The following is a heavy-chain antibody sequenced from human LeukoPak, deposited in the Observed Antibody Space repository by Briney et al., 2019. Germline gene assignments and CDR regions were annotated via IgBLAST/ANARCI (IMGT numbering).Heavy chain of an antibody. J-gene: IGHJ4*02. CDR3: ARILWFGEYFDY. Sequence: ASVKGSCKASGYTFTGYYMHWVRQAPGQGLEWMGWINPNSGGTNYAQKFQGRVTMTRDTSISTAYMELSRLRSDDTAVYYCARILWFGEYFDYWGQGTLVTVSS. CDR2: INPNSGGT. CDR1: GYTFTGYY. V-gene: IGHV1-2*02. D-gene: IGHD3-10*01.